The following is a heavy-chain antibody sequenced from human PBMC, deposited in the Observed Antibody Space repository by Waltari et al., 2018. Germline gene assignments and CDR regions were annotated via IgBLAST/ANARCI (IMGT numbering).Heavy chain of an antibody. CDR3: AYANDILSGYFDY. Sequence: QITLKESGPTVVKPTHPLTLTCSVSGFSLTTHAVGVGWVRQPPGKALEWLALIYWNDNKRYSPSLKSRLTITKDTSKNQVVLTMTYMDPMDTATYYCAYANDILSGYFDYWGQGTLVTVSS. CDR2: IYWNDNK. J-gene: IGHJ4*02. D-gene: IGHD3-9*01. CDR1: GFSLTTHAVG. V-gene: IGHV2-5*01.